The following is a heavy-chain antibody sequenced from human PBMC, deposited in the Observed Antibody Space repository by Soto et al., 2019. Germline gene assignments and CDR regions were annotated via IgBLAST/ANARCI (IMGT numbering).Heavy chain of an antibody. CDR3: TDGRDV. Sequence: EVQLVESGGGLVKPGGSLRLSCAASGSTFSNAWMSWVRQAPGKGLEWVGRIKSETDGGTRDYAAPVKGRFTISSDDSKTTLYLQMNSLKAEDTAVYYCTDGRDVWGQGTTVTVSS. V-gene: IGHV3-15*01. CDR1: GSTFSNAW. CDR2: IKSETDGGTR. J-gene: IGHJ6*02.